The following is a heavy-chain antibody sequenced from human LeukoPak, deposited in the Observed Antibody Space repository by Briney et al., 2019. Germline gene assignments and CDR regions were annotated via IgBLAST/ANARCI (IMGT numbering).Heavy chain of an antibody. J-gene: IGHJ6*02. CDR3: ARGPAHQGYSSGWYGVLRGGHYYYYGMDV. CDR2: INPNSGGT. D-gene: IGHD6-19*01. V-gene: IGHV1-2*04. CDR1: GYIFTGYY. Sequence: ASVKVSCKASGYIFTGYYMHWVRQAPGQGLEWMGWINPNSGGTNYAQKFQGWVTMTRDTSISTAYMELSRLRSDDTAVYYCARGPAHQGYSSGWYGVLRGGHYYYYGMDVWGQGTTVTVSS.